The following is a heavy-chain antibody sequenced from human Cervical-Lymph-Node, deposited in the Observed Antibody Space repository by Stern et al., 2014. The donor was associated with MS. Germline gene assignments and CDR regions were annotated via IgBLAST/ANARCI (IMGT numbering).Heavy chain of an antibody. CDR2: IIPTFDTP. CDR1: GGTFSSYE. D-gene: IGHD3-10*01. J-gene: IGHJ4*02. V-gene: IGHV1-69*01. Sequence: QVQLVESGAEVKKPGSSVKVSCKASGGTFSSYEITWVRQAPGQGLEWMGGIIPTFDTPTYAQKFQYRVTISADESTKTAYLELNGLKSDDTAIYFCARAYTYYSNAAGYWGQGTLVTFSS. CDR3: ARAYTYYSNAAGY.